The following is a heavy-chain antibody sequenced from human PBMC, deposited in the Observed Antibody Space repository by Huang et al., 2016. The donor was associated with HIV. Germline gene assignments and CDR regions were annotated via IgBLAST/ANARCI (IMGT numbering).Heavy chain of an antibody. Sequence: QLQLQGSGPGLVKPSETLSLTCTVSGGSITSSSYYWGWIRQPQGKGLEWVGSIYDSGSTDSNPSLKRRVTVSVDTSKNQVSLKLSSVTAADTAVYYCARHFSYYDSSGYTPWDAFDIWGQGTMVTVSS. V-gene: IGHV4-39*01. CDR3: ARHFSYYDSSGYTPWDAFDI. CDR1: GGSITSSSYY. D-gene: IGHD3-22*01. CDR2: IYDSGST. J-gene: IGHJ3*02.